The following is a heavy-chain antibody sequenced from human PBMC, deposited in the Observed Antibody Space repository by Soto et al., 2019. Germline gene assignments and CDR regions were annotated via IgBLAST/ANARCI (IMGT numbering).Heavy chain of an antibody. D-gene: IGHD3-16*01. V-gene: IGHV3-23*01. Sequence: EVQLLESGGGLVQPGGSLSLSCAASGFTFSSYAMSWVRQPPGKGLEWVSAISGSGGSTYYADSVKGRFTISRDNSKNTLYLQMNSLRAEDTAVYYCAKAPVDYVWGSYDYWGQGTLVTVSS. CDR1: GFTFSSYA. CDR3: AKAPVDYVWGSYDY. CDR2: ISGSGGST. J-gene: IGHJ4*02.